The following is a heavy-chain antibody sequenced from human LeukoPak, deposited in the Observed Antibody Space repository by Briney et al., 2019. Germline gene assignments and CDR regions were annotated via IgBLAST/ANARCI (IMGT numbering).Heavy chain of an antibody. Sequence: SETLSLTCAVYGGSFSGYYWSWIRQPPGKGLEWIGEINHSGSTNYNPSLKSRVTISVDTSKNQFSLKVSSVTAADTAVYYCARDGGGNSRPFDYWGQGTPVTVSS. J-gene: IGHJ4*02. D-gene: IGHD4-23*01. CDR2: INHSGST. V-gene: IGHV4-34*01. CDR1: GGSFSGYY. CDR3: ARDGGGNSRPFDY.